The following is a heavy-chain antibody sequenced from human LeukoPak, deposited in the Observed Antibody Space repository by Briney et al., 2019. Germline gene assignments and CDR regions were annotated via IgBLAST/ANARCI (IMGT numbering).Heavy chain of an antibody. J-gene: IGHJ4*02. CDR2: ISGSGDST. Sequence: GGSLRLSCAASGFTFSSYAMSWVRQAPGKGLEWVSAISGSGDSTYYGDSVKGRFTISRDNSKNTLYLQMNSLRAEDTAVYYCAKETYRSYCGGDCYTDYWGQGTLVTVSS. V-gene: IGHV3-23*01. CDR3: AKETYRSYCGGDCYTDY. CDR1: GFTFSSYA. D-gene: IGHD2-21*02.